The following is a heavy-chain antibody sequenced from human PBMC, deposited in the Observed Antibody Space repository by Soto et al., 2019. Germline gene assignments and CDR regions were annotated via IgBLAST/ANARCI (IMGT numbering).Heavy chain of an antibody. Sequence: GGSLRLSCAASGFTFDDYAMHWVRQAQGKSLEWVSGISWNSGSIGYADSVKGRFTISRDNAKNSLYLQMNSLRAEDTALYYCAKWGEYCSGGSCYFDYWGQGTLVTVSS. CDR3: AKWGEYCSGGSCYFDY. CDR1: GFTFDDYA. CDR2: ISWNSGSI. D-gene: IGHD2-15*01. J-gene: IGHJ4*02. V-gene: IGHV3-9*01.